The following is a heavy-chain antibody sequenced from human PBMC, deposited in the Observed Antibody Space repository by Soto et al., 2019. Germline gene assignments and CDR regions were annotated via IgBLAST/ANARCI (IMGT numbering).Heavy chain of an antibody. CDR3: ARAIAAAPTYYYYGMDV. D-gene: IGHD6-13*01. J-gene: IGHJ6*02. Sequence: PSETLSLTCTVSGGSISSYYWSWIRQPPGKGLEWIGYIYYSGSTNYNPSLKSRVTISVDTSKNQFSLKLSSVTAADTAVYYCARAIAAAPTYYYYGMDVWGQGTTVTVSS. V-gene: IGHV4-59*01. CDR2: IYYSGST. CDR1: GGSISSYY.